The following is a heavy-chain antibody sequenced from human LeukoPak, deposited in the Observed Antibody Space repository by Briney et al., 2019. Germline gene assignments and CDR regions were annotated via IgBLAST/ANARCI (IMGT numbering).Heavy chain of an antibody. V-gene: IGHV4-59*01. CDR1: GGSISSYY. CDR3: ARGPPATVALFDY. Sequence: SETLPLTCTVSGGSISSYYWSWIRQPPGKGLEWIGYIYYSGSTNYNPSLKSRVTISVDTSKNQFSLKLSSVTAADTAVYYCARGPPATVALFDYWGQGTLVTVSS. CDR2: IYYSGST. J-gene: IGHJ4*02. D-gene: IGHD4-23*01.